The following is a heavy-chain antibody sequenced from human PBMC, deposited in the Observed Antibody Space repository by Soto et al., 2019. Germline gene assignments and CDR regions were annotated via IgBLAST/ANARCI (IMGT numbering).Heavy chain of an antibody. V-gene: IGHV2-5*01. CDR1: GFSLSTGGMG. J-gene: IGHJ4*02. D-gene: IGHD3-22*01. CDR2: IYWNDDK. Sequence: QITLKESGSTLVKPTQTLTLTCTFSGFSLSTGGMGVGWIRQPPGKALEWLALIYWNDDKRYSPSLKSRLTITKDTSKNQVVLTMTNMDPVDTATYYCAHSPFYDSSGYPDYWGQGTLVTVSS. CDR3: AHSPFYDSSGYPDY.